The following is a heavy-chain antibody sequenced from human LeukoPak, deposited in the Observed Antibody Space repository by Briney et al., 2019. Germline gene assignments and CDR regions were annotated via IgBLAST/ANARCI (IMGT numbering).Heavy chain of an antibody. CDR2: IDPNSGGT. CDR1: GYTFTGYY. D-gene: IGHD6-19*01. CDR3: ARGSSGWYSFDY. V-gene: IGHV1-2*02. J-gene: IGHJ4*02. Sequence: ASVKVSCKASGYTFTGYYMHWVRQAPGQGLEWMGWIDPNSGGTNYAQKFQGRVTMTRDTSISTAYMDLSRLRSDDTAVYYCARGSSGWYSFDYWGQGTLVTVSS.